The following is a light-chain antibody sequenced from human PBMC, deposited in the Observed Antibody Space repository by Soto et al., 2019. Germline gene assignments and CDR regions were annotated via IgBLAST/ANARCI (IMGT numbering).Light chain of an antibody. CDR3: QQDNMTPFT. CDR2: ASS. CDR1: QTVSNN. Sequence: DIQMTQSPSSLSASVGDRVTITCRTSQTVSNNLNWYQRKPGKAPSLLIYASSTLQSGVPSRFIGSGSETEFTLTISSLQPEDFATYYCQQDNMTPFTFGPGTKVDS. V-gene: IGKV1-39*01. J-gene: IGKJ3*01.